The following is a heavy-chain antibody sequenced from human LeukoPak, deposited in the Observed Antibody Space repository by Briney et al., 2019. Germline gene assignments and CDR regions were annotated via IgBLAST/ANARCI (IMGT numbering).Heavy chain of an antibody. CDR2: IIPIFGTA. J-gene: IGHJ5*02. V-gene: IGHV1-69*05. D-gene: IGHD6-19*01. CDR1: GGTFSSYA. CDR3: ARGKSSGWYEDWFDP. Sequence: SVKVSCKASGGTFSSYAISWVRQAPGQGLEWMGGIIPIFGTANYAQKFQGRVTITTDESTSTAYMELSSLGSEDTAVYYCARGKSSGWYEDWFDPWGQGTLVTVSS.